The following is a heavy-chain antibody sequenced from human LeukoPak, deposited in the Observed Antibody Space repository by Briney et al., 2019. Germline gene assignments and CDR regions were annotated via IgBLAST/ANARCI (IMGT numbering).Heavy chain of an antibody. CDR2: INPNSGGT. J-gene: IGHJ4*02. D-gene: IGHD1-26*01. CDR1: GYTFTSYY. Sequence: ASVKVSCKASGYTFTSYYMHWVRQAPGQGLEWMGWINPNSGGTNYAQKFQGWVTMTRDTSISTAYMELSRLRSDDTAVYYCARSIVGATSLFDYWGQGTLVTVSS. CDR3: ARSIVGATSLFDY. V-gene: IGHV1-2*04.